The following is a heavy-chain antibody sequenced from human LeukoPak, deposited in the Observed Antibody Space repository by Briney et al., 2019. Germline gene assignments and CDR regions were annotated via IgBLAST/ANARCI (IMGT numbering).Heavy chain of an antibody. CDR2: ISWNSGSI. V-gene: IGHV3-9*01. CDR1: GFTFDDYA. Sequence: PGGSLRLSCAASGFTFDDYAMHWVRQAPGKGLEWVSGISWNSGSIGYADSVKGRFTISRDNAKNSLYLQMNSLRAEDTALYYCAKSRRSLGGYFDYWGQGTLVTVSS. D-gene: IGHD3-16*01. CDR3: AKSRRSLGGYFDY. J-gene: IGHJ4*02.